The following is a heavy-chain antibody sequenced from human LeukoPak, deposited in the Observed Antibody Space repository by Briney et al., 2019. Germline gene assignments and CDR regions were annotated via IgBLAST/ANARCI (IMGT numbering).Heavy chain of an antibody. J-gene: IGHJ4*02. CDR1: GFTFSNAW. Sequence: PGGSLRLSCAASGFTFSNAWMSWVRQAPGKGLEWVGRIKSKTDGGTTDYAAPVKGRFTISRDDSKNTLHLQMNSLKTEDTAVYYCTTRIAVAGNPDYWGQGTLVTVSS. V-gene: IGHV3-15*01. D-gene: IGHD6-19*01. CDR3: TTRIAVAGNPDY. CDR2: IKSKTDGGTT.